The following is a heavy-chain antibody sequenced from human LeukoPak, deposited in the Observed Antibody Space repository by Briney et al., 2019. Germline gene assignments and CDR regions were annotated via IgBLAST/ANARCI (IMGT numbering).Heavy chain of an antibody. D-gene: IGHD2-15*01. J-gene: IGHJ5*02. CDR2: IGVGSATE. CDR3: AMPACSGGSCSGFDP. CDR1: GFRFSDYA. Sequence: PGGSLRLSCAASGFRFSDYAMNWVRQAPGKGLEWVSHIGVGSATEYYGDSVRGRFTISRDDAKNSVFLHMHSLRAEDTAVYYCAMPACSGGSCSGFDPWGQGTLVTVSS. V-gene: IGHV3-48*01.